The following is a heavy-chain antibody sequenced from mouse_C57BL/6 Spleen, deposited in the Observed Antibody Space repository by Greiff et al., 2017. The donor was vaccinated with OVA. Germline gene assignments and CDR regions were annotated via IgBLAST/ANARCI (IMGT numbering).Heavy chain of an antibody. CDR3: ARDYYDYDGFAY. CDR1: GFTFSSYA. CDR2: ISDGGSYT. J-gene: IGHJ3*01. Sequence: EVKLMESGGGLVKTGGSLKLSCAASGFTFSSYAMSWVRQPPEKRLEWVATISDGGSYTYYPDNVKGRFTISRDNAKNNLYLQMSHLKSEDTAMYYCARDYYDYDGFAYWGQGTLVTVSA. D-gene: IGHD2-4*01. V-gene: IGHV5-4*01.